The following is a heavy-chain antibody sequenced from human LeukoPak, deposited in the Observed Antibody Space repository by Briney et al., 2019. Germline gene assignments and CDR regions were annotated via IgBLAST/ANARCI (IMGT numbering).Heavy chain of an antibody. CDR3: AKDRKIGSGWSRGVFDY. V-gene: IGHV3-9*01. CDR2: ISWNSGSI. D-gene: IGHD6-19*01. CDR1: GFTFDDYA. J-gene: IGHJ4*02. Sequence: GGSLRLSCAASGFTFDDYAMHWVRQAPGKGLEWVSGISWNSGSIGYADSVKDRFTISRDNAKNSLYLQMNSLRAEDTALYYCAKDRKIGSGWSRGVFDYWGQGTLVTVSS.